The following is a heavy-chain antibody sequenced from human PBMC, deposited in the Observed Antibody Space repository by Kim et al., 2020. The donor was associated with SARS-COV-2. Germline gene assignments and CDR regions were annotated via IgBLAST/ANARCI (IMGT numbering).Heavy chain of an antibody. J-gene: IGHJ4*02. D-gene: IGHD3-22*01. CDR3: AKVNYYESSGYLDY. Sequence: ADSGKGRFTVARDNSKNTLYLQMNSLRAEDTAVYYCAKVNYYESSGYLDYWGQGTLVTVSS. V-gene: IGHV3-30*02.